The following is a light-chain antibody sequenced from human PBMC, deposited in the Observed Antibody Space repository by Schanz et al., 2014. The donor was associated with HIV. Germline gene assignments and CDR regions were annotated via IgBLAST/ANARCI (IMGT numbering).Light chain of an antibody. Sequence: QSVLTQPPSVSAAPGQKVTISCSGSSSNIGNNYVSWYQQLPGTAPKLLIYDNNKRPSGIPDRFSGSKSGTSATLCITGLQTGDEADYYCGTWDASLSTGVVFGGGTQLTVL. CDR3: GTWDASLSTGVV. V-gene: IGLV1-51*01. CDR2: DNN. J-gene: IGLJ2*01. CDR1: SSNIGNNY.